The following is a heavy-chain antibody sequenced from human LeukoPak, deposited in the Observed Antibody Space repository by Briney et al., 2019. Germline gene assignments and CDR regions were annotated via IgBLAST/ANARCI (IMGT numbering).Heavy chain of an antibody. Sequence: SETLSLTCTVSGGSISSYYWSWIRQSPGKGLEWIGYIYYSGSTNYNPSLKSRVTISVDTSKNQFSLKLSSVTAADTAVYYCARHGRVAAPRYYFDYWGQGTLVTVSS. CDR3: ARHGRVAAPRYYFDY. CDR2: IYYSGST. D-gene: IGHD2-15*01. CDR1: GGSISSYY. V-gene: IGHV4-59*08. J-gene: IGHJ4*02.